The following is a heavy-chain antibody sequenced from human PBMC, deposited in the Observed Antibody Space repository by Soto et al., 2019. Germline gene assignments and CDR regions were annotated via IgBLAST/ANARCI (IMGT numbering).Heavy chain of an antibody. CDR3: ARHGGTYYDFWSGYSYYMDV. CDR2: IYYSGST. Sequence: SETLSLTCTVSGGSISSYYWSWIRQPPGKGLEWIGYIYYSGSTNYNPSLKSRVTISVDTSKNQFSLKLSSVTAADTAVYHCARHGGTYYDFWSGYSYYMDVWGKGTTVTVSS. V-gene: IGHV4-59*08. J-gene: IGHJ6*03. CDR1: GGSISSYY. D-gene: IGHD3-3*01.